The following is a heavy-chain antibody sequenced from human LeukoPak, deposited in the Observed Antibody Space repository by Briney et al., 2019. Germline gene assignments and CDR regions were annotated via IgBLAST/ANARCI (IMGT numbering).Heavy chain of an antibody. D-gene: IGHD5-18*01. CDR2: ISGSAHKI. Sequence: GGSLRLSCVASGITFSNYAVSWVRQAPERGLDWVSVISGSAHKIRYADSVKGRFTISRDNSENIVYLQMNNLRAEDTAVYYCAGRVTGYSSGYVYWGQGTLVTVSS. V-gene: IGHV3-23*01. CDR1: GITFSNYA. CDR3: AGRVTGYSSGYVY. J-gene: IGHJ4*02.